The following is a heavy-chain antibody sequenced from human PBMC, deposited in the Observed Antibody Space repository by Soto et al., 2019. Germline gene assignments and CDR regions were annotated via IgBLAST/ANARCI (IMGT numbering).Heavy chain of an antibody. CDR2: ISYDGSNK. CDR1: GFTFSSYA. Sequence: GGSLRLSCAASGFTFSSYAMHWVRQAPGKGLEWVAVISYDGSNKYYADSVKGRFTISRDNSKNTLYLQMNSLRAEDTAVYYCARDIIVLMVSSYYYGMDVWGQGTTVTVSS. J-gene: IGHJ6*02. D-gene: IGHD2-8*01. V-gene: IGHV3-30-3*01. CDR3: ARDIIVLMVSSYYYGMDV.